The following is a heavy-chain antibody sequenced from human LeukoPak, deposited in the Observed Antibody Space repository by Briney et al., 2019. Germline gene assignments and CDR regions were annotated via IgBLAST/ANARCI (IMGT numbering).Heavy chain of an antibody. D-gene: IGHD6-6*01. J-gene: IGHJ4*02. Sequence: SSETLSLTCTVSGGSITSSSYYWGWIRQPPGKGLEWIGNIYNGESTYYNPSLKSRLTISVDTSKNQFSLKLRSVTAADTAVYFCARSARIAARPRNFDYWGQGTLVPVSS. CDR2: IYNGEST. CDR1: GGSITSSSYY. CDR3: ARSARIAARPRNFDY. V-gene: IGHV4-39*01.